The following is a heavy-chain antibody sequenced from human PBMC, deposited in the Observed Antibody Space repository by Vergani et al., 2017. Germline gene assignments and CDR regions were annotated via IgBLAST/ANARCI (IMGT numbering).Heavy chain of an antibody. CDR1: GYSFTSYW. D-gene: IGHD1/OR15-1a*01. CDR2: IDPSDSYT. V-gene: IGHV5-10-1*03. Sequence: EVQLVPSGAEVKKPGESLKISCTGSGYSFTSYWISWVRQMPGKGLEWMGRIDPSDSYTNYSPSFQGHVTISADKSISTAYLQWSSLKASDTAMYYCARHNNLYDPFDYWGQGTLVTVSS. CDR3: ARHNNLYDPFDY. J-gene: IGHJ4*02.